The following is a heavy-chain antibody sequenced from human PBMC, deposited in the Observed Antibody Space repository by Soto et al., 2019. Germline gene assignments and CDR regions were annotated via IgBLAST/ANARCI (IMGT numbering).Heavy chain of an antibody. J-gene: IGHJ4*02. CDR2: IKQDGSEK. CDR1: GFTFSSYW. D-gene: IGHD3-22*01. V-gene: IGHV3-7*01. CDR3: ARDLPVWYDSSGQEDY. Sequence: PGGSLRLSCAASGFTFSSYWMSWVRQAPGKGLEWVANIKQDGSEKYYVDSVKGRFTISRDNAKNSLYLQMNSLRAEDTAVYYCARDLPVWYDSSGQEDYWGQGTLVTVSS.